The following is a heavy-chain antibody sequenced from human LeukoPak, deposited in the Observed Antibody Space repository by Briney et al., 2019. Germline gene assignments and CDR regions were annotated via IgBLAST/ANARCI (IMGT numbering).Heavy chain of an antibody. CDR3: ARLRRNSDRSDFFYYYDH. V-gene: IGHV3-21*01. CDR2: VNTVSSYI. D-gene: IGHD3-22*01. Sequence: KPGGSLRLSCAASGFTFSDYSMNWVRQAPGKGLEWVASVNTVSSYIYYADSMRGRFTISRDNAKNSLFLQMNSLRAEDTAVYYCARLRRNSDRSDFFYYYDHWGQGTLVTVPS. CDR1: GFTFSDYS. J-gene: IGHJ4*02.